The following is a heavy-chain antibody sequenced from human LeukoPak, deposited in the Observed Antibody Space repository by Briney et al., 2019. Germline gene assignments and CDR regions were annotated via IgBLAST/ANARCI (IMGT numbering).Heavy chain of an antibody. D-gene: IGHD6-19*01. J-gene: IGHJ4*02. V-gene: IGHV4-59*02. CDR2: IYHPTTT. CDR3: ATGHSSGWFDF. CDR1: GGSVSSDY. Sequence: SETLSLTCSVSGGSVSSDYWSWIRHSPGTGLEWIGYIYHPTTTNYNPSLKSRVSTSLDTSKNQFSLDLTSVTAADTAMYFCATGHSSGWFDFWGRGTLVTVSS.